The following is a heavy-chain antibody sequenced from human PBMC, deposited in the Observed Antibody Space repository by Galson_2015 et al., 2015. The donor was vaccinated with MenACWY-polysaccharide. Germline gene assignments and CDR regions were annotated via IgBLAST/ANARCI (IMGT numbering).Heavy chain of an antibody. Sequence: SLRLSCAVSGFSLSTCGMHWVRQAPGKGLEWLAAIWSNGINNYYSDSVRGRFTISRDDSKHSLLLQMNSLRVDDTAVHYCARERGPGEAVEVWGQGTMVTVSS. CDR3: ARERGPGEAVEV. V-gene: IGHV3-33*01. J-gene: IGHJ3*01. CDR2: IWSNGINN. CDR1: GFSLSTCG. D-gene: IGHD3-10*01.